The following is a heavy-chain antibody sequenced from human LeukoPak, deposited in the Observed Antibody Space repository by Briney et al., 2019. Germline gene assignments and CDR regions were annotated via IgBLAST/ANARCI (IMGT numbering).Heavy chain of an antibody. CDR1: GGSFSGYY. CDR2: INHSGST. CDR3: AREYGSGNYYQYYFDY. J-gene: IGHJ4*02. D-gene: IGHD3-10*01. V-gene: IGHV4-34*01. Sequence: PSETLSLTCAVYGGSFSGYYWSWIRQPPGKGLEWIGEINHSGSTNYNPSLKSRVTISIDTSKNQFSLKLSSVTAADTAVYYCAREYGSGNYYQYYFDYWGQGTLVTVSS.